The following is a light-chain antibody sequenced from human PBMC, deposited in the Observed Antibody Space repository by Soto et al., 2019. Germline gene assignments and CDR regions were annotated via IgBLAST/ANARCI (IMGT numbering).Light chain of an antibody. J-gene: IGKJ2*01. CDR1: QSLVYSDGNTY. CDR2: KVS. Sequence: DVVMTQSPLSLPVTLGQPASISCRSSQSLVYSDGNTYLNWFQQRPGQSPRRLIYKVSNRDSGAQDRFGGGGTGIDFTLKMSGVGDGDVGVYYCMKGTHGLYTFGEGTKREIK. CDR3: MKGTHGLYT. V-gene: IGKV2-30*01.